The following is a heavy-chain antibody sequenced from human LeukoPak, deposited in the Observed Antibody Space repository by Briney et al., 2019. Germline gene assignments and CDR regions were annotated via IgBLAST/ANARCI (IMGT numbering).Heavy chain of an antibody. J-gene: IGHJ5*02. V-gene: IGHV4-59*08. CDR2: IYYSGST. CDR1: GDFMSNYY. D-gene: IGHD3-3*01. CDR3: ARHGYYDFWSGLDP. Sequence: SETLSLTCAVSGDFMSNYYWSWIRQPPGKGLEWIGQIYYSGSTNYNPSLQSRVTISVDRSTNQFSLKLTSVTAADTAVYYCARHGYYDFWSGLDPWGQGTLVTVSS.